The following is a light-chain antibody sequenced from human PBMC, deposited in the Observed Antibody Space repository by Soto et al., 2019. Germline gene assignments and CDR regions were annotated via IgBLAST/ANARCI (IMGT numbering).Light chain of an antibody. CDR1: QDVSND. J-gene: IGKJ1*01. Sequence: DTQMTQSPSSLSASVGDRVTITCRASQDVSNDLGWFQQKPGKAPKRLIFGASNLESGVPSRFSGTGSGTEFILTITSLQPEDFATYYCLQHTYNWSFGQGTKGDIK. CDR3: LQHTYNWS. CDR2: GAS. V-gene: IGKV1-17*01.